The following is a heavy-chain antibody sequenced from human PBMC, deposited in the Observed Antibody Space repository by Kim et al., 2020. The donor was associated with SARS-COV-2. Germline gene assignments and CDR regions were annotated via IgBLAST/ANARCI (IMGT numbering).Heavy chain of an antibody. J-gene: IGHJ2*01. Sequence: GGSLRLSCAASGFIFSSYDIHWVRQRAGKDLEWVAAIGVAGDTYYTDSAKGRFTISRENVRNSLYLQMHSLRAEDTAVYYCVREGCGNIGCPGGWYFDLWGRGTLGTVSS. D-gene: IGHD2-15*01. V-gene: IGHV3-13*01. CDR1: GFIFSSYD. CDR3: VREGCGNIGCPGGWYFDL. CDR2: IGVAGDT.